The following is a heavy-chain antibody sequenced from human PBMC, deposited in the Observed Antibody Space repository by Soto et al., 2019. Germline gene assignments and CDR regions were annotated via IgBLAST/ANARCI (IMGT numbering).Heavy chain of an antibody. Sequence: SETRVRNGTVSGGATNRYYWYWIGQPAWKGLEWIGRIYIRGSTNYNPSIKSRVTMSIDTSKNQFSLKVSSVTAADTAVYYCAKSSSRSSLGQYGLDVWGQGTTVAASS. V-gene: IGHV4-4*07. CDR2: IYIRGST. D-gene: IGHD6-13*01. J-gene: IGHJ6*02. CDR1: GGATNRYY. CDR3: AKSSSRSSLGQYGLDV.